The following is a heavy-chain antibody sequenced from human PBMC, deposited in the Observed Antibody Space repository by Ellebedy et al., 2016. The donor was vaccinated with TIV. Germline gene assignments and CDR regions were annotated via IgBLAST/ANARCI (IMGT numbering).Heavy chain of an antibody. CDR1: GDSIRSFY. Sequence: MPSETLSLTCNDSGDSIRSFYWSWVRQSPGKGLEWIGYVHSSWGANYNPSLETRVTMFVNTYKNQISLKLSSVTDADTAVYYCVKMAAMSSYFSFHPWGRGTLVTVSS. CDR2: VHSSWGA. D-gene: IGHD5-24*01. J-gene: IGHJ2*01. V-gene: IGHV4-59*03. CDR3: VKMAAMSSYFSFHP.